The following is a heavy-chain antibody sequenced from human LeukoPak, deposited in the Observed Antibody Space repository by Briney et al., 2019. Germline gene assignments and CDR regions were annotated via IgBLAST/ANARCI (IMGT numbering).Heavy chain of an antibody. CDR3: ARARGYDSSGYYYTPFDY. CDR2: TNPNSGGT. Sequence: ASVKVSCKASGYTFTGYYMHWVRQAPGQGIEWMGWTNPNSGGTNYAQKFQGRVTMTRDTSISTAYMELSRLRSDDTAVYYCARARGYDSSGYYYTPFDYWGQGTLVTVSS. J-gene: IGHJ4*02. V-gene: IGHV1-2*02. CDR1: GYTFTGYY. D-gene: IGHD3-22*01.